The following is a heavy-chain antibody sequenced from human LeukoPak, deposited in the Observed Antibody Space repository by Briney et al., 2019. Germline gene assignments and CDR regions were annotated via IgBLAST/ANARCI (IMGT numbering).Heavy chain of an antibody. CDR3: AKQLGYCSDGSCYFPY. D-gene: IGHD2-15*01. Sequence: GGSLRLSCAASGFTFSSSAMSWVRQVPGKWLEWVSAISNNGGYTYYADSVQGRFTISRDNSKSTLCLQMNSLRAEDTAVYYCAKQLGYCSDGSCYFPYWGQGTLVTVSS. J-gene: IGHJ4*02. CDR2: ISNNGGYT. V-gene: IGHV3-23*01. CDR1: GFTFSSSA.